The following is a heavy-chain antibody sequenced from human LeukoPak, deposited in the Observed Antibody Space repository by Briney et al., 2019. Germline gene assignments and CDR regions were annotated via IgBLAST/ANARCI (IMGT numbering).Heavy chain of an antibody. J-gene: IGHJ4*02. CDR1: GYTFTGYY. D-gene: IGHD3-10*01. CDR3: ARWGRDNYYGSGSYFIDY. V-gene: IGHV1-2*02. CDR2: INPNSGGT. Sequence: ASVKVSCKASGYTFTGYYMHWVRQAPGQGLEWMGWINPNSGGTNYAQKFQGRVTMTRDTSISTAYMELSRLRSDDTAVYYCARWGRDNYYGSGSYFIDYWGQGTLVTVSS.